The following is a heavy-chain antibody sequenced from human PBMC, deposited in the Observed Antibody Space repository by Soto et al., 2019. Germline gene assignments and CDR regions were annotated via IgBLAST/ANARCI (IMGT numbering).Heavy chain of an antibody. V-gene: IGHV4-39*01. CDR3: ASEARYYYGSGSRDAFDI. D-gene: IGHD3-10*01. CDR2: IYYSGST. J-gene: IGHJ3*02. CDR1: GGSISNSSYY. Sequence: SEPLSVTCTVSGGSISNSSYYWGRISRPPGKGLEWIGSIYYSGSTYYNPSLKSRVTISVDSSKNQFSLKLSSVTAADTAVYYCASEARYYYGSGSRDAFDIWGQGTMVTVSS.